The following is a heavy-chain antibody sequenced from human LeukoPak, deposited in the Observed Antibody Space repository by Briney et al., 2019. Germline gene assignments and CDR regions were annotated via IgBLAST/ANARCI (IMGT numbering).Heavy chain of an antibody. V-gene: IGHV3-74*01. CDR2: INSNGSST. D-gene: IGHD2-15*01. J-gene: IGHJ3*02. Sequence: GGSLRLSCAASGFTFSSYWMHWVRQAPGKGLVWVSRINSNGSSTSYADSVKGRFTISRDNAKNTLYLQMNSLRAEDTAVYYCAREYSDGAPRAFDIWGQGTMVTVSS. CDR1: GFTFSSYW. CDR3: AREYSDGAPRAFDI.